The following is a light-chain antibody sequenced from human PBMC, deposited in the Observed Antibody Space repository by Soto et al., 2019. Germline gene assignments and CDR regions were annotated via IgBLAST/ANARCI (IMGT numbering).Light chain of an antibody. CDR2: AAS. V-gene: IGKV3-20*01. Sequence: EIVLTQSPGTLSLSPGERATLSCRASQSVSSSYLAWYQQKPGQAPRLLIYAASSRATGIPDRFSGSGSGTDFTLTISRLEPEDFAVYYCQQHNQWPITFGQGTRLEIK. J-gene: IGKJ5*01. CDR1: QSVSSSY. CDR3: QQHNQWPIT.